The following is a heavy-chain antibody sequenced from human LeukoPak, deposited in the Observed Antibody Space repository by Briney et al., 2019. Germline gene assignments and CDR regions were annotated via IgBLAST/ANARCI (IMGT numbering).Heavy chain of an antibody. CDR2: IYYSGST. V-gene: IGHV4-59*01. J-gene: IGHJ5*02. CDR3: ARDILTGSGWFDP. Sequence: SETLSLTCTVSGGSISSYYWSWIRQPPGKGLEWIGYIYYSGSTNYNPSLKSRVTISVDTSKNQFSLKLSSVTAADTAVYYCARDILTGSGWFDPWGQGTLVTVSS. CDR1: GGSISSYY. D-gene: IGHD3-9*01.